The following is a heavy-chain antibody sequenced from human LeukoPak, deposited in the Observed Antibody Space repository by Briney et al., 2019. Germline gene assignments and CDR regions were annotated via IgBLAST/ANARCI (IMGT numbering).Heavy chain of an antibody. Sequence: ASVKVSCKASGYTFTSYAMHWVRQAPGQRLEWMGRINAGNGNTKYSQKFQGRVTITRDTSASTAYMELSSLRSEDTAVYYCARAPILLWFGELSDYWGQGTLVTVSS. CDR1: GYTFTSYA. D-gene: IGHD3-10*01. CDR3: ARAPILLWFGELSDY. J-gene: IGHJ4*02. CDR2: INAGNGNT. V-gene: IGHV1-3*01.